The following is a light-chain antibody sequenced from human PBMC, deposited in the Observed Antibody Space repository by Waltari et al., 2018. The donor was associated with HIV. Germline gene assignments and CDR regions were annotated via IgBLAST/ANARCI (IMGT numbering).Light chain of an antibody. CDR3: QSYDSSLSGWV. CDR2: GNR. CDR1: GSNIGAGFD. Sequence: QSVLTQPPSVSGAPGQRVTISCTGRGSNIGAGFDVHCNQQLPGTAPKLRIFGNRNRPSGVPDRFSGSRSGTSASLAITGLHTEDEADYYCQSYDSSLSGWVFGGGTKLTVL. J-gene: IGLJ3*02. V-gene: IGLV1-40*01.